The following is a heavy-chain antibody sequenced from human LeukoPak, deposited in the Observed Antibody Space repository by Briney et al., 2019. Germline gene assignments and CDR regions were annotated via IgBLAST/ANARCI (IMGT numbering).Heavy chain of an antibody. V-gene: IGHV4-38-2*01. CDR3: ASGPIVVVTYFDY. J-gene: IGHJ4*02. Sequence: SETLSLTCAVSGYSISSGYYWGWIRQPPGKGLEWIGSIYYSGSTYYNPSLKSRVTISVDTSKNQFSLKLSSVTAADTAVYYCASGPIVVVTYFDYWGQGTLVTVSS. CDR1: GYSISSGYY. CDR2: IYYSGST. D-gene: IGHD3-22*01.